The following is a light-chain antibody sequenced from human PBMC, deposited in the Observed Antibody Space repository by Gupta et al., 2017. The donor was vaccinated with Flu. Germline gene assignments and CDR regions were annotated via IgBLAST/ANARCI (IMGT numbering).Light chain of an antibody. CDR2: DSS. J-gene: IGKJ5*01. V-gene: IGKV3-11*01. Sequence: VLTQSQATLSLSPGERATLSCRASQSVSSSLAWYQQKPGQPPRLLISDSSNRATGIPARFSGSGSGTDFTLTISSLEPEDFAVYYCQQRSNWPPITFGQGTRLEIK. CDR1: QSVSSS. CDR3: QQRSNWPPIT.